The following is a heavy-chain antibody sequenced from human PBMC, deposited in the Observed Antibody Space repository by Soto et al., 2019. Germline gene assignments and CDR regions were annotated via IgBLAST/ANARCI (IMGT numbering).Heavy chain of an antibody. D-gene: IGHD5-12*01. CDR2: ISSSSSYI. V-gene: IGHV3-21*01. J-gene: IGHJ4*02. CDR3: ARDRTEYSGYDIDY. Sequence: PGGSLRLSCPASGFTFSSYSMNWVRQAPGKGLEWVSSISSSSSYIYYADSVKGRFTISRDNAKNSLYLQMNSLRAEDTAVYYCARDRTEYSGYDIDYWGQGTLVTVSS. CDR1: GFTFSSYS.